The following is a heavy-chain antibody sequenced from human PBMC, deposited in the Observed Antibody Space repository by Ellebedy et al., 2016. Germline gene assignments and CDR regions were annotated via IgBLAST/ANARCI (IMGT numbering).Heavy chain of an antibody. D-gene: IGHD2-2*01. CDR1: GGTFSSYA. J-gene: IGHJ4*02. CDR3: ARVINWGYCSSRSCHYDY. Sequence: SVKVSXXASGGTFSSYAISWVRQAPGQGLEWMGGIIPIFGTANYAQKFQGRVTITADKSTSTAYMELSSLRSEDTAVYYCARVINWGYCSSRSCHYDYWGQGTLVTVSS. V-gene: IGHV1-69*06. CDR2: IIPIFGTA.